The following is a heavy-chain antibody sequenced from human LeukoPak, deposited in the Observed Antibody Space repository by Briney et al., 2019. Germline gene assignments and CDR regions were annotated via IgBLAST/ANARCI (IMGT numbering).Heavy chain of an antibody. CDR3: AKDQTRGVYPPSGFDY. V-gene: IGHV3-23*01. D-gene: IGHD2-8*01. Sequence: GGSLRLSCAASGFTFSSYAMSWVRQAPGKGLEWVSAISGSGGSTYYADSVKGRFTISRDNSKNTLYLQMNSLRAEDTAVYHCAKDQTRGVYPPSGFDYWGQGTLVTVSS. CDR2: ISGSGGST. J-gene: IGHJ4*02. CDR1: GFTFSSYA.